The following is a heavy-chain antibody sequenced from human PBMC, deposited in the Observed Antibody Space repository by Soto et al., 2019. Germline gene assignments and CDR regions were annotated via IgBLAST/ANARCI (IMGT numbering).Heavy chain of an antibody. J-gene: IGHJ4*02. V-gene: IGHV4-31*03. D-gene: IGHD3-22*01. Sequence: SETLSLTCTVSGGSISSGGYYWSWIRQHPGKGLERIGYIYYSGSTYYNPSLKSRVTISVDTSKNQFSLKLSSVTAADTAVYYCARGPGTYYYDSSGYYAAFYFDYWGQGTLVTVSS. CDR1: GGSISSGGYY. CDR3: ARGPGTYYYDSSGYYAAFYFDY. CDR2: IYYSGST.